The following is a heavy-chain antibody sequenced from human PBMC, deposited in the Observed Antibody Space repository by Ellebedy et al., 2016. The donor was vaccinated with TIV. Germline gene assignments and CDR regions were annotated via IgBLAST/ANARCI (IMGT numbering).Heavy chain of an antibody. CDR3: ARWSGSQNYYYGMDV. Sequence: AASVKVSCKASGYTFTSYAMHWVRQAPGQRLEWMGWINAGNGNTKYSQKFQGRVTITRDTSASTADMELSSLRSEDTAVYYCARWSGSQNYYYGMDVWGQGTTVTVSS. V-gene: IGHV1-3*01. CDR1: GYTFTSYA. J-gene: IGHJ6*02. CDR2: INAGNGNT. D-gene: IGHD3-10*01.